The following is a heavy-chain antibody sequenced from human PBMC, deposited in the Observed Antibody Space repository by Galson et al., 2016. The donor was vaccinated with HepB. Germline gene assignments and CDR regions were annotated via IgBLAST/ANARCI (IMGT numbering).Heavy chain of an antibody. D-gene: IGHD3-3*01. V-gene: IGHV4-31*03. CDR1: GGSISSGGYY. CDR3: AGGIISTFGIAKGTFDI. J-gene: IGHJ3*02. CDR2: IYSSGST. Sequence: TLSLTCTVSGGSISSGGYYWIWIRQHPGKGLEWIGYIYSSGSTYYNPSLKSRVTISVNSSKNQFSRNLTSVTAADTAVYYCAGGIISTFGIAKGTFDIWGQGTMVTVSS.